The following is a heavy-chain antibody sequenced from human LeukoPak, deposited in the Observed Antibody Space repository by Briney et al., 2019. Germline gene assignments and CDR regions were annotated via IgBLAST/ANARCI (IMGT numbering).Heavy chain of an antibody. J-gene: IGHJ1*01. Sequence: GASVKLSCTASGATFSSYAISWVRQAPGQGLEWMGRIIPILGIANYAQKFQGRVTITADKSTSTAYMELRSLRSDDTAVYYCARDVAMGSLQHWGQGTLVTVSS. V-gene: IGHV1-69*04. D-gene: IGHD2-2*01. CDR3: ARDVAMGSLQH. CDR2: IIPILGIA. CDR1: GATFSSYA.